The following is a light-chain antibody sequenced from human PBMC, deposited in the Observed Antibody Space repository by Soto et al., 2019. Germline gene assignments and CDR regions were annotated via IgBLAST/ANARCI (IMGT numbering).Light chain of an antibody. J-gene: IGLJ1*01. CDR3: CSYTSSSTRV. V-gene: IGLV2-14*01. Sequence: QSALTQPASVSGSPGQSITISCTGTSSDVGGYNYVSWYQQHPGKAPKLMIYDVSNRPSGVSNRFSGSKSGNTASLTISGLQAEDEADYYCCSYTSSSTRVFGTGTQLTV. CDR2: DVS. CDR1: SSDVGGYNY.